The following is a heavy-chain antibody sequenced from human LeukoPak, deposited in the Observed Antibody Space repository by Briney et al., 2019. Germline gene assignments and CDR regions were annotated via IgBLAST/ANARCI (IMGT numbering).Heavy chain of an antibody. CDR3: TRALPHRRLMDTTMEQHWFDP. CDR2: INPSGGRT. Sequence: ASVKVSCKASGYIFTSYYIHWVRQAPGQGLECMGLINPSGGRTNYAQKFQGRVTMTRDMSTSTVYMELSSLRSEDTAMYYCTRALPHRRLMDTTMEQHWFDPWGQGTLVTVSS. CDR1: GYIFTSYY. V-gene: IGHV1-46*01. D-gene: IGHD5-18*01. J-gene: IGHJ5*02.